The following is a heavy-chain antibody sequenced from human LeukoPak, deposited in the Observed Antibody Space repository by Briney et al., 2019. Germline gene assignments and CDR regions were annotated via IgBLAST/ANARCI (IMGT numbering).Heavy chain of an antibody. CDR2: ISYDGNHI. J-gene: IGHJ4*02. Sequence: GGSLRLSCAVSGFTFSNAWMSWVRQAPGKGLEWVAVISYDGNHIFYADSVKGRFTISRDNSKNTLYLQMNSLTTEDTAVYYCARCGGDCYTSTQGFDYWGQGTLVTVSS. V-gene: IGHV3-30*03. CDR3: ARCGGDCYTSTQGFDY. CDR1: GFTFSNAW. D-gene: IGHD2-21*02.